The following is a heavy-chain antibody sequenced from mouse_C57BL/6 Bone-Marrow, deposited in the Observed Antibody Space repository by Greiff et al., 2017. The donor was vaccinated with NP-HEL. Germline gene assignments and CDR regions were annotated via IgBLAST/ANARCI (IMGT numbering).Heavy chain of an antibody. Sequence: EVQGVESGGGLVQPGGSLKLSCAASGFTFSDYGMAWVRQAPRKGPEWVAFISNLAYSIYYADTVTGRFTISRENAKNTLYLEMSSLRSEDTAMYYCARGGYPSWFAYWGQGTLVTVSA. V-gene: IGHV5-15*01. D-gene: IGHD2-2*01. CDR3: ARGGYPSWFAY. CDR2: ISNLAYSI. CDR1: GFTFSDYG. J-gene: IGHJ3*01.